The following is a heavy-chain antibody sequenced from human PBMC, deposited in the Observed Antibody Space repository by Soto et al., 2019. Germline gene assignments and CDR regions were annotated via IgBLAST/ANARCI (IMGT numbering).Heavy chain of an antibody. J-gene: IGHJ4*02. D-gene: IGHD5-18*01. Sequence: GGSLRLSCEASGFTFSGFDMHWVRQPTGKGLEWVSTIGTAGDTYYAVSVKGRFTISRDNAKNSLSLQMNSLRAGDTAVYYCAKLQAYSYGPGAYFDYWGQGTLVTVSS. V-gene: IGHV3-13*01. CDR1: GFTFSGFD. CDR3: AKLQAYSYGPGAYFDY. CDR2: IGTAGDT.